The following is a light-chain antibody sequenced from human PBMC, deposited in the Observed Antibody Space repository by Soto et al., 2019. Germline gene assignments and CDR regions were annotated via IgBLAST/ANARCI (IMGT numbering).Light chain of an antibody. CDR3: QSYDSSLSAL. Sequence: QSVLTQRPSVSGAPGQRVTISCTGSSSNIGAGYDVHWYQQLPGTAPKLLIYGNSNRPSGVPDRFSGSKSDTSASLAITGLQPEDEADYYCQSYDSSLSALFGGGTKLTVL. CDR2: GNS. J-gene: IGLJ2*01. CDR1: SSNIGAGYD. V-gene: IGLV1-40*01.